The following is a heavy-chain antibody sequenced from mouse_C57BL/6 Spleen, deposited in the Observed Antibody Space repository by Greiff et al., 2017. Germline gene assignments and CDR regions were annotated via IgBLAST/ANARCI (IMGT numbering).Heavy chain of an antibody. CDR1: GYTFTSYW. J-gene: IGHJ4*01. CDR3: ARCTTVVGGALDC. Sequence: QVQLQQPGAELVKPGASVKLSCKASGYTFTSYWMHWVKQRPGQGLEWIGMIHPNSGSTNYNEKFKSKATLTVDKSSSTAYMQLSSLTSEDSAVYYCARCTTVVGGALDCWGKGTSVTVSS. CDR2: IHPNSGST. V-gene: IGHV1-64*01. D-gene: IGHD1-1*01.